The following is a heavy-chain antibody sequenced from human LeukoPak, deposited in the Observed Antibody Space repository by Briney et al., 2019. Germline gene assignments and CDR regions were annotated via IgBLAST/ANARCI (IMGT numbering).Heavy chain of an antibody. CDR2: ISGGGGST. CDR1: GFTFTSYS. CDR3: AKVPIAVASKPLYYFDY. D-gene: IGHD6-19*01. J-gene: IGHJ4*02. Sequence: GGSLRLSCAASGFTFTSYSMNWVRQAPGKGLEWVSTISGGGGSTYYADSVKGRFTISRDNSKNTLYLQMNSLRAEDTAVYYCAKVPIAVASKPLYYFDYWGQGTLVTVSS. V-gene: IGHV3-23*01.